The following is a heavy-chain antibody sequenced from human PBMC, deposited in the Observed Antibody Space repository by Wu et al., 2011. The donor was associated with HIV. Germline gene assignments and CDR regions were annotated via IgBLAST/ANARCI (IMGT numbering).Heavy chain of an antibody. D-gene: IGHD2-15*01. CDR3: ARSLGYCSGGTCLMDY. Sequence: QVQLVQPGAEVKKPGSSVKVSCKTSGGTFSTYAISWVRQAPGQGLEWMGGITPMFGTANYAQKFQGRVTITTDESTSTAYMELSSLRSEDTAVYYCARSLGYCSGGTCLMDYWGQGTLVTVSS. CDR1: GGTFSTYA. CDR2: ITPMFGTA. V-gene: IGHV1-69*05. J-gene: IGHJ4*02.